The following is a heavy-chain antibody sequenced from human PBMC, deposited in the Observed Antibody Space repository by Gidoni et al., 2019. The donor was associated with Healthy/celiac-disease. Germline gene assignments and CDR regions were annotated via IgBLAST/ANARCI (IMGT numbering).Heavy chain of an antibody. Sequence: QLQLQESGPGLVKPSVTLSLTCTVSGGPISSSSDYWGWFRQPPGKWLEWIGSSYYSGSTYYNPSLKSRVTISVATSKNQFSLKLSSVTAADTAVYYCARHLRDFWSGPRFDYWGQGTLVTVSS. CDR3: ARHLRDFWSGPRFDY. D-gene: IGHD3-3*01. J-gene: IGHJ4*02. V-gene: IGHV4-39*01. CDR1: GGPISSSSDY. CDR2: SYYSGST.